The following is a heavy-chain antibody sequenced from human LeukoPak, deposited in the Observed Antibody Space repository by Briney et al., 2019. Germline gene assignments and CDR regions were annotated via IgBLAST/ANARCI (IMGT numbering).Heavy chain of an antibody. J-gene: IGHJ4*02. Sequence: PGGSLRLSCAASGFTFDDYAMHWVRQAPGKGLEWVSGISWNSGSIGYADSVKGRFTISRDDAKNSLYLQMNSLRAEDTAVYYCAKRDTSGWPPVGLGYWGQGTLVTVSS. V-gene: IGHV3-9*01. D-gene: IGHD6-19*01. CDR2: ISWNSGSI. CDR3: AKRDTSGWPPVGLGY. CDR1: GFTFDDYA.